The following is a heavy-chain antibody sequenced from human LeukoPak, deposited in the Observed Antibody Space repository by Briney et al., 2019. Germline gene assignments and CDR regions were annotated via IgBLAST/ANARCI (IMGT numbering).Heavy chain of an antibody. CDR1: GGSFSGYY. V-gene: IGHV4-34*01. Sequence: SETLSLTCAVYGGSFSGYYWSWIRQPPGKGLEWIGEINHSGSTNCNPSLTSRVTISVDTSKNQFSLKLSSVTAADTAVYYCARGSGYSYSRAVRVKRDWYFDLWGRGTLVTVSS. D-gene: IGHD5-18*01. J-gene: IGHJ2*01. CDR3: ARGSGYSYSRAVRVKRDWYFDL. CDR2: INHSGST.